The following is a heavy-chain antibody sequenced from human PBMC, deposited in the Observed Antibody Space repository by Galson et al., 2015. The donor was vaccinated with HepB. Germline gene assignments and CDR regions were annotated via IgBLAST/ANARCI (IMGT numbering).Heavy chain of an antibody. V-gene: IGHV3-30*18. CDR3: AKDLYNSGWYNYFDP. Sequence: CAASGFTFSTYGMHWVRQAPGKGLEWVAMTSHDASDKYYADSVKGRFTISRDNSKNTLYLQMNSLRAEDSAVYYCAKDLYNSGWYNYFDPWGQGTTVTVSS. J-gene: IGHJ6*02. CDR2: TSHDASDK. D-gene: IGHD6-19*01. CDR1: GFTFSTYG.